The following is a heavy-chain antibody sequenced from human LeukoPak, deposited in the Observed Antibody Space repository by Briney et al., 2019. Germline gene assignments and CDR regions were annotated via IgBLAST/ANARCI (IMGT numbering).Heavy chain of an antibody. V-gene: IGHV4-39*01. CDR2: ISYSGTT. CDR1: GASTSSNFHY. J-gene: IGHJ4*02. CDR3: ASSPLTSSIAAVDY. Sequence: SETLSLTCTVSGASTSSNFHYWDWIRQPPGKGLEWIGSISYSGTTYYNPSLRRRVTISVDTSKNQFSLKLTSVTAADTAVYYCASSPLTSSIAAVDYWGQGTLVTVSS. D-gene: IGHD6-13*01.